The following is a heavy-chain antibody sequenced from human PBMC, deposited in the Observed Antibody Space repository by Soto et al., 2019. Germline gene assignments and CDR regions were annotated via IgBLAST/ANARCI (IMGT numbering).Heavy chain of an antibody. Sequence: EVQLAESGGGMVQPGGSLRLSCVASGFTFSSYDMHWVRQAPGKGLEYVSPISSNGGTTYYGNSVKGRFTISRDNSKNTLYHQMGSLSAEDMAVYYCVRRVSGNYDYWGQGTLVTVSS. J-gene: IGHJ4*02. V-gene: IGHV3-64*01. CDR1: GFTFSSYD. CDR3: VRRVSGNYDY. D-gene: IGHD1-7*01. CDR2: ISSNGGTT.